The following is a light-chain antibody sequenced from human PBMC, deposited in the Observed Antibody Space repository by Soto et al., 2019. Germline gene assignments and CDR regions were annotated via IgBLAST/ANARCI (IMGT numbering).Light chain of an antibody. J-gene: IGKJ1*01. CDR1: QSVSSSY. CDR3: HQYGSSSWT. Sequence: EIVLKQSPDTLSLSPGEGATLSCRASQSVSSSYLAWYQQKPGQAPRLLIYGASSRATGISDRFSGSGSGTDFTLTISRLEPEDFAVYYCHQYGSSSWTFGQGTKVDI. V-gene: IGKV3-20*01. CDR2: GAS.